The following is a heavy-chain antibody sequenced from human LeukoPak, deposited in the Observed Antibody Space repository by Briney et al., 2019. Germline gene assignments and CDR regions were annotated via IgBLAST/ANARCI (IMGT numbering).Heavy chain of an antibody. CDR3: ARFPTVAYYYMDV. J-gene: IGHJ6*03. CDR1: GYSISSGYY. CDR2: IYHSGGT. Sequence: PSETLSLTCTVSGYSISSGYYWGWIRQPPGKGLEWIGSIYHSGGTYYNPSLKSRVTISVDTSKNQFSLKLSSVTAADTAVYYCARFPTVAYYYMDVWGKGTTVTVSS. V-gene: IGHV4-38-2*02. D-gene: IGHD4-23*01.